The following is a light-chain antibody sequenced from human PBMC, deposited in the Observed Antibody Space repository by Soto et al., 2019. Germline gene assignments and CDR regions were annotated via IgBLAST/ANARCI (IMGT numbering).Light chain of an antibody. V-gene: IGKV3-20*01. CDR1: QSVCGNY. CDR3: QQYGTSWT. J-gene: IGKJ1*01. CDR2: TAS. Sequence: ILLMQSPGTLSLSPGASATLSCRSSQSVCGNYLAWYQHKPGQAPRLLIYTASSRAPGVPDRFSGSGSGTDFILSISRLEPEDFAVYYCQQYGTSWTFGQGTKVDIK.